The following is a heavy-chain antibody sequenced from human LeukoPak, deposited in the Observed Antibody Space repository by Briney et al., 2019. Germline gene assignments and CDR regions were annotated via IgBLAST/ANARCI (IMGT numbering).Heavy chain of an antibody. Sequence: ASAKVSCKASGGTFSSYAISWVRQAPGQGLEWMGRIIPIFGTANYAQKFQGRVTITTDESTSTAYMELSGLRSEDTAVYYCARANYYGSGSYEYWGQGTLVTVSS. J-gene: IGHJ4*02. CDR2: IIPIFGTA. D-gene: IGHD3-10*01. CDR3: ARANYYGSGSYEY. V-gene: IGHV1-69*05. CDR1: GGTFSSYA.